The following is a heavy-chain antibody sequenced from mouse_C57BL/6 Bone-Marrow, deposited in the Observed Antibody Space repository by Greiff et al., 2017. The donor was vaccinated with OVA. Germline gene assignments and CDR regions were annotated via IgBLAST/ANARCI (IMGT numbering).Heavy chain of an antibody. J-gene: IGHJ4*01. D-gene: IGHD1-1*01. CDR2: IRNKANNHAT. CDR1: GFTFSDAW. V-gene: IGHV6-6*01. Sequence: EVQLVESGGGLVQPGGSMKLSCAASGFTFSDAWMDWVRQSPEQGLEWVAEIRNKANNHATYYAESVKGRFTISRDDSKSSVYLQMNSLRAEDTGIYYCTRGYYYGSSNYYAMDYWGQGTSVTVSS. CDR3: TRGYYYGSSNYYAMDY.